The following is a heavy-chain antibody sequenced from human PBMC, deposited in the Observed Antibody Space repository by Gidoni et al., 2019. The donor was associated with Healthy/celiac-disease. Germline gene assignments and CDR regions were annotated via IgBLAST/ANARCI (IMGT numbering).Heavy chain of an antibody. CDR1: GFTFDDYA. D-gene: IGHD3-22*01. V-gene: IGHV3-9*01. J-gene: IGHJ4*02. Sequence: EVQLVESGGGLVQPGRSLRLSCAASGFTFDDYAMHWVRQAPGKGLEWVSGISWNSGSIGYADSVKGRFTISRDNAKNSLYLQMNSLRAEDTALYYCAKDTGPYVDSSGYNDYWGQGTLVTVSS. CDR2: ISWNSGSI. CDR3: AKDTGPYVDSSGYNDY.